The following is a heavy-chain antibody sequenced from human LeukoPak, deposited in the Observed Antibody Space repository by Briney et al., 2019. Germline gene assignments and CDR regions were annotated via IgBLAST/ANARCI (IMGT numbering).Heavy chain of an antibody. V-gene: IGHV1-2*02. CDR2: INPNSGGT. J-gene: IGHJ4*02. CDR3: AREAAAGDYYLDY. D-gene: IGHD6-13*01. CDR1: GYTFTGYY. Sequence: ASVKVSCKASGYTFTGYYMHWVRQAPGQGLEWMGWINPNSGGTNYAQKFQGRVTMTRDTSISTAYMELSRLRSDDTAVYYCAREAAAGDYYLDYWGQGTLVTVSS.